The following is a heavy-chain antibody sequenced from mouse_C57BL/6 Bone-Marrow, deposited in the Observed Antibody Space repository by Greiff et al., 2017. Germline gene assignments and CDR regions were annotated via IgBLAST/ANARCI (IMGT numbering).Heavy chain of an antibody. CDR3: ARWDSNPFAY. D-gene: IGHD2-5*01. J-gene: IGHJ3*01. V-gene: IGHV1-64*01. CDR2: IHPNSGST. CDR1: GYTFTSYW. Sequence: QVQLQQPGAELVKPGASVKLSCKASGYTFTSYWLPWVKQRPGPGLEWIGMIHPNSGSTNYNEKFKSRTTLTVDKSSSTAYMQLSILTSEDSAVYYCARWDSNPFAYWGQGTLVTVSA.